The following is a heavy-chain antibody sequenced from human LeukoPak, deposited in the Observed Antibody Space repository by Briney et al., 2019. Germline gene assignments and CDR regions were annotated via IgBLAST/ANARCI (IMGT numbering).Heavy chain of an antibody. CDR3: AAVFGSGYYYYFDY. D-gene: IGHD3-22*01. V-gene: IGHV1-58*02. Sequence: SVKVSCKASGFSFSSSSMQWVRQARGQRLEWIGWLAVSSGNTNYAQKFQGRVTITRDMSTSTAYMELSSLRSEDTALYYCAAVFGSGYYYYFDYWGQGSLVTVSS. CDR2: LAVSSGNT. J-gene: IGHJ4*02. CDR1: GFSFSSSS.